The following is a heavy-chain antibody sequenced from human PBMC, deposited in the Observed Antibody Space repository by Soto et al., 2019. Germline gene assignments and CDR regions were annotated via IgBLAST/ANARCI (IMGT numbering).Heavy chain of an antibody. CDR3: ATGGYDSSGYYSARYYGMDV. CDR2: FDPEDGET. CDR1: GYTLTELS. J-gene: IGHJ6*02. V-gene: IGHV1-24*01. D-gene: IGHD3-22*01. Sequence: SVKVSCKVSGYTLTELSMHWVRQAPGKGLEWMGGFDPEDGETIYAQKFQGRVTMTEDTSTDTAYMELSSLRSEDTAVYYCATGGYDSSGYYSARYYGMDVWGQGTTVTVSS.